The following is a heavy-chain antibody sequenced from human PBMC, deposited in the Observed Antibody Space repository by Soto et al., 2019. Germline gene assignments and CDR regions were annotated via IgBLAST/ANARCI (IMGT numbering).Heavy chain of an antibody. J-gene: IGHJ4*02. V-gene: IGHV3-23*01. CDR1: GFTFSSYA. CDR3: AKGPPSIYYYDSSGYYYGYFDY. CDR2: ISGSGGST. D-gene: IGHD3-22*01. Sequence: LSCAASGFTFSSYAMSWVRQAPGKGLEWVSAISGSGGSTYYADSVKGRFTISRDNSKNTLYLQMNSLRAEDTAVYYCAKGPPSIYYYDSSGYYYGYFDYWGQGTLVTVSS.